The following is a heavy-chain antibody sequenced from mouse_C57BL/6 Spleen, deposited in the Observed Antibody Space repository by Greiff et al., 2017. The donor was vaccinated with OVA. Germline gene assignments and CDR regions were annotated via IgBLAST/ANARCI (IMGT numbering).Heavy chain of an antibody. J-gene: IGHJ4*01. CDR2: ISSGSSTI. CDR3: ARRDGYYPYYAMDY. CDR1: GFTFSDYG. V-gene: IGHV5-17*01. Sequence: DVKLVESGGGLVKPGGSLKLSCAASGFTFSDYGMHWVRQAPEKGLEWVAYISSGSSTIYYADTVKGRFTISRDNAKNTLFLQMTSLRSEDTAMYYCARRDGYYPYYAMDYWGQGTSVTVSS. D-gene: IGHD2-3*01.